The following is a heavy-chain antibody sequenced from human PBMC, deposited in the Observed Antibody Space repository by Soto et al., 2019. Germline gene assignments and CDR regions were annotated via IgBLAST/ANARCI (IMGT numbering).Heavy chain of an antibody. Sequence: QVILAQSGAEVKKPGSSVKVSCKVSGGSFSSFSINWVRQAPGQRFEWMGGIMPILGTANFTQKFQDRVTFTADQSTATAYMTLISLTSEDTAFYYCTSLDTNGYSPQNHYWGPGTQLTVSS. J-gene: IGHJ4*02. CDR1: GGSFSSFS. D-gene: IGHD3-22*01. V-gene: IGHV1-69*01. CDR3: TSLDTNGYSPQNHY. CDR2: IMPILGTA.